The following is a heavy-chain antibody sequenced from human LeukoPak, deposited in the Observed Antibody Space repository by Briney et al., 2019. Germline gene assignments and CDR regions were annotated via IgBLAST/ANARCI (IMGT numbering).Heavy chain of an antibody. Sequence: SVKVSCKASGGTFSSYAISWVRQAPGQGLEWMGGIIPIFGTANYAQKFQGRVTITADESTSTAYMELSSLRSEDTAVYYCARSAYYGILTGPERFDYWGQGTLVTVSS. J-gene: IGHJ4*02. CDR1: GGTFSSYA. CDR2: IIPIFGTA. CDR3: ARSAYYGILTGPERFDY. V-gene: IGHV1-69*13. D-gene: IGHD3-9*01.